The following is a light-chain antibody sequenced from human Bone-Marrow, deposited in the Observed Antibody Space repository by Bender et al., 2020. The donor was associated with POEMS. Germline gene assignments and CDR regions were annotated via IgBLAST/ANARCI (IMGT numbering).Light chain of an antibody. CDR2: QDT. V-gene: IGLV3-1*01. CDR3: QAWDRTTAV. Sequence: SYELTQPPSVSVSPGQTANFACSGDNLGEKYVCWYQQRPGQSPVLVIYQDTKRPSGIPERFSGSNSGNTATLTISGTQGMDEADYYCQAWDRTTAVFGGGTKVTVL. CDR1: NLGEKY. J-gene: IGLJ2*01.